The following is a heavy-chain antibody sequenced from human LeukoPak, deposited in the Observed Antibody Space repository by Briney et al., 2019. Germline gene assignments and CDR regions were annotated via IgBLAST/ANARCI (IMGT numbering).Heavy chain of an antibody. CDR3: ARENYNWNPDQGYKVFDY. Sequence: GGSLRLSCAASGFAFRNFWMSWVRQAPGKGLELVANTKQDGSGKYYVDSVEGRFTVSRDNAKNSLYLQMNSLRAEDTAVYYCARENYNWNPDQGYKVFDYWGQGILVTVSS. CDR2: TKQDGSGK. D-gene: IGHD1-20*01. J-gene: IGHJ4*02. CDR1: GFAFRNFW. V-gene: IGHV3-7*01.